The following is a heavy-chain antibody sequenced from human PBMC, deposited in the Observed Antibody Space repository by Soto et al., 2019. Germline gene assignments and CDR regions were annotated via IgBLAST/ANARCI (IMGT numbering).Heavy chain of an antibody. J-gene: IGHJ4*02. D-gene: IGHD6-19*01. CDR1: GITFSDYW. CDR3: VSGRGWLPDY. Sequence: EVQLVESGGDLVQPGGSLRLSCAASGITFSDYWMNWVRQAPGKGLEWVSIINQDASRILYVDSVKGRFTISRDNAKNSLYLQMNSLRDEDAAVYYCVSGRGWLPDYWGQGALVTVSS. V-gene: IGHV3-7*01. CDR2: INQDASRI.